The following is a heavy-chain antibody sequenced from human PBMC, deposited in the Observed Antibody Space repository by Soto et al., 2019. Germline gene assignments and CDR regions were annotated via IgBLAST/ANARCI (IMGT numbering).Heavy chain of an antibody. V-gene: IGHV1-2*02. J-gene: IGHJ6*02. Sequence: GASVKVSCKASGYTFTGYYMHWVRQAPGQGLEWMGWINPNSGGTNYAQKFQGRVTMTRDTSISTAYMELSRLRSDDTAVYYCARDPLDTPYYYYYGMDVWGQGTTVTVS. CDR3: ARDPLDTPYYYYYGMDV. CDR2: INPNSGGT. CDR1: GYTFTGYY.